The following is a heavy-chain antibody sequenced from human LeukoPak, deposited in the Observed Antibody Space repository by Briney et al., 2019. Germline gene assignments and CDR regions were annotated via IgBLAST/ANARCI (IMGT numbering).Heavy chain of an antibody. V-gene: IGHV1-2*02. J-gene: IGHJ4*02. CDR1: GYTFTGYY. CDR3: ARRGLDYYDSSGYLDY. CDR2: TNPNSGGT. Sequence: ASVKVSCKASGYTFTGYYLHWVRQAPGQGLEWMGWTNPNSGGTNYAQKFQGRVTMTRDTSISTAYMELSRLRSDDTAVYYCARRGLDYYDSSGYLDYWGQGTLVTVSS. D-gene: IGHD3-22*01.